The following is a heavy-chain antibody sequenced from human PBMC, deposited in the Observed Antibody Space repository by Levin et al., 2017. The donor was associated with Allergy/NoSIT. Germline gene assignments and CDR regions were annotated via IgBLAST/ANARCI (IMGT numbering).Heavy chain of an antibody. CDR3: AREMTTVTTDAFDI. Sequence: GGSLRLSCAASGFTFSDYYMSWIRQAPGKGLEWVSYISSSGSTIYYADSVKGRFTISRDNAKNSRYLQMNSLRAEDTAVYYCAREMTTVTTDAFDIWGQGTMVTVSS. D-gene: IGHD4-17*01. J-gene: IGHJ3*02. CDR2: ISSSGSTI. CDR1: GFTFSDYY. V-gene: IGHV3-11*01.